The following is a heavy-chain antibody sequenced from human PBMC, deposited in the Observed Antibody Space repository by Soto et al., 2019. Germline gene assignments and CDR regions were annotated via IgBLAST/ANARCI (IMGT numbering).Heavy chain of an antibody. CDR3: VRGDRVRCSGDRSFSDGPVLP. CDR2: INGSSSTM. V-gene: IGHV3-48*02. D-gene: IGHD2-15*01. CDR1: GFNFGIYS. Sequence: EVHLVESGGGLVQRGGSLRLSCAASGFNFGIYSMNWVRQAPGKGLEWISYINGSSSTMYYADSVKGQLIISRDEAGDTLFLQMTSLREADTAVYYCVRGDRVRCSGDRSFSDGPVLPWGQGTLVTASP. J-gene: IGHJ5*02.